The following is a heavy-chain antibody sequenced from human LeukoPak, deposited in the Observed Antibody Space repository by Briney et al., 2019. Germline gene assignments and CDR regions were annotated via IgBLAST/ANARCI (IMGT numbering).Heavy chain of an antibody. CDR3: ARGEQWLVPASYLGY. Sequence: GGSLRLSCAASGFTFSSYSMNWVRQAPGKGLEWVSSISSSSSYIYYADSVKGRFTISRDNAKNSLYLQMNSLRAEDTAVYYCARGEQWLVPASYLGYWGQGTLVTVSS. V-gene: IGHV3-21*01. D-gene: IGHD6-19*01. CDR1: GFTFSSYS. CDR2: ISSSSSYI. J-gene: IGHJ4*02.